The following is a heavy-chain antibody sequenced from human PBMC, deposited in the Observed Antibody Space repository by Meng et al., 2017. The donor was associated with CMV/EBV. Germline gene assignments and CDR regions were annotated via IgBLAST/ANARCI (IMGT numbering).Heavy chain of an antibody. CDR3: AFIVVVPAANAFDI. CDR2: ISWNSGSI. Sequence: GGSLRLSCAASGFTFDDYAIHWVRQAPGKGLEWVSGISWNSGSIGYADSVKGRFTISRDNAKNSLYLQMNSLRAEDTALYYCAFIVVVPAANAFDIWGQGTMVTVSS. CDR1: GFTFDDYA. J-gene: IGHJ3*02. D-gene: IGHD2-2*01. V-gene: IGHV3-9*01.